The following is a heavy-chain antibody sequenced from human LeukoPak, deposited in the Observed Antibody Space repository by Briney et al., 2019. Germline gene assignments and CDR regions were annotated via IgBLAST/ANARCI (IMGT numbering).Heavy chain of an antibody. CDR1: GFTFSDYY. CDR3: ARSSLLTYYDILTGYPDAFDI. CDR2: ISSSSSYT. Sequence: GGSLRLSCAASGFTFSDYYMSWIRQAPGQGLEWVSYISSSSSYTNYADSVKGRFTISRDNAKNSLYLQMNSLRAEDTAVYYCARSSLLTYYDILTGYPDAFDIWGQGTMVTVSS. D-gene: IGHD3-9*01. J-gene: IGHJ3*02. V-gene: IGHV3-11*03.